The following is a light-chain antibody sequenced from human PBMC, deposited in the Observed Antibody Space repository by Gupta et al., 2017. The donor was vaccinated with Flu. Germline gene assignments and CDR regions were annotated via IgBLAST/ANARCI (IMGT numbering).Light chain of an antibody. V-gene: IGKV1-8*01. CDR1: QGISSY. CDR2: AAS. J-gene: IGKJ2*03. CDR3: QQYYSYPRS. Sequence: AIRMTQPPSSFSASTGDRVTITCRASQGISSYLAWYQQKPGKAPKLLIYAASTLQSGVPSRFSGSGSGTDFTLTISGLQSEDFATYYCQQYYSYPRSFGQGTKLEIK.